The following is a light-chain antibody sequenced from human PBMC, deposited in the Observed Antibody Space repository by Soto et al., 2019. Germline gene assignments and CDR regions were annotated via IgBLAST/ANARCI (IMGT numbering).Light chain of an antibody. CDR1: SSDVGGYNS. CDR3: SSYAGRNNFVI. CDR2: DVI. Sequence: QSALTQPPSASGSPGQSVTISCTGTSSDVGGYNSVSWYQRHPGQAPKLMIYDVIKRPSGVPDRFSGSKSGNTASLTVSGLQADDEADYYCSSYAGRNNFVIFGGGTKVTVL. J-gene: IGLJ2*01. V-gene: IGLV2-8*01.